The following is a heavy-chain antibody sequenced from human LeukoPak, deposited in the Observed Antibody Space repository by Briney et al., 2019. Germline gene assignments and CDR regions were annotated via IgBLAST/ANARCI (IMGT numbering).Heavy chain of an antibody. CDR2: ISHNGGST. J-gene: IGHJ4*02. D-gene: IGHD1-26*01. V-gene: IGHV3-64*01. Sequence: GSLRLSCAASGFTFTSYNIHWVRQAPGKGLEYVSAISHNGGSTNYANSVKDRFTISRDNSKNTVYLQMGSLRDEDMAVYYCARDGSGSYYDYWGRGTLVTVSS. CDR1: GFTFTSYN. CDR3: ARDGSGSYYDY.